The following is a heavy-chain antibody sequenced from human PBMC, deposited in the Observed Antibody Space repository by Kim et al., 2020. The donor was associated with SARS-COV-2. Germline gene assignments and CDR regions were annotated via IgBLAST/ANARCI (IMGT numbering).Heavy chain of an antibody. D-gene: IGHD2-2*02. CDR1: GGSISSSSYY. CDR2: IYYSGST. V-gene: IGHV4-39*01. J-gene: IGHJ4*02. CDR3: ARRCSSTSCYIHSFDY. Sequence: SETLSLTCTVSGGSISSSSYYWGWIRQPPGKGLEWIGSIYYSGSTYYNPSLKSRVTISVDTSKNQFSLKLSSVTAADTAVYYCARRCSSTSCYIHSFDYWGQGTLVTVSS.